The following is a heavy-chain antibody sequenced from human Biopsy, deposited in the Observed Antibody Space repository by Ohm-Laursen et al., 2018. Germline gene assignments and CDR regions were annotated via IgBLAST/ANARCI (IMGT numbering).Heavy chain of an antibody. V-gene: IGHV4-31*03. CDR2: IFYSANT. CDR3: ARGSNDFGGLYFHR. CDR1: GVSINGGRYY. D-gene: IGHD4-23*01. J-gene: IGHJ4*02. Sequence: PSETLSLTCTVSGVSINGGRYYWNWIRHHPGKGLEWIGNIFYSANTYYNPSLKSRVTISVDTSKNQFSLKLSSVTAADTAVYYCARGSNDFGGLYFHRWGQGTLLTVSS.